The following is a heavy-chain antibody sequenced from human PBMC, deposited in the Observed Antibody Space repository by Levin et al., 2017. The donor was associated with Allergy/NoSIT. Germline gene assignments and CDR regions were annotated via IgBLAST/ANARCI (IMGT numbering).Heavy chain of an antibody. Sequence: KISCKASGGTFSSYAISWVRQAPGQGLEWMGGIIPIFGTANYAQKFQGRVTITADESTSTAYMELSSLRSEDTAVYYCARDRYGGNSYFDYWGQGTLVTVSS. V-gene: IGHV1-69*01. D-gene: IGHD4-23*01. CDR3: ARDRYGGNSYFDY. J-gene: IGHJ4*02. CDR1: GGTFSSYA. CDR2: IIPIFGTA.